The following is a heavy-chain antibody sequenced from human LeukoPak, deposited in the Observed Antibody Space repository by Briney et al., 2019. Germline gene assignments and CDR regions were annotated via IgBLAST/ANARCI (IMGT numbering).Heavy chain of an antibody. CDR1: GFTFSSYA. V-gene: IGHV3-23*01. J-gene: IGHJ4*02. D-gene: IGHD3-22*01. CDR3: AKLCYDSISLDY. Sequence: SGGSLRLSCAASGFTFSSYAMSWVRQAPGKGLEWVSAISGSGGSTYYADSVKGRFTISRDNSKNTLYLQMNSLRAEDTAVYYCAKLCYDSISLDYWGQGTLVTVSS. CDR2: ISGSGGST.